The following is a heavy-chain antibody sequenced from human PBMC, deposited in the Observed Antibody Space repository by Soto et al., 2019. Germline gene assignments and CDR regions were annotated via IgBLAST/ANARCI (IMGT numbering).Heavy chain of an antibody. V-gene: IGHV3-23*01. CDR1: GFTFSSYA. J-gene: IGHJ3*02. CDR3: ASAKAVVIAPLGI. Sequence: GGSLRLSCAASGFTFSSYAMSWVRQAPGKGLEWVSGISDSGGSTYYADSVKGRFTIPRDNSNNTLYLQVDTLTGADTAIYYCASAKAVVIAPLGIWGQGTMVTVSS. CDR2: ISDSGGST. D-gene: IGHD2-21*01.